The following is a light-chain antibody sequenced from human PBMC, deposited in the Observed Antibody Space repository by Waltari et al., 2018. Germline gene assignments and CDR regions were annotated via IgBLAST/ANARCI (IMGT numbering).Light chain of an antibody. V-gene: IGKV3-20*01. CDR2: DAS. CDR3: QQYNIWPWT. CDR1: QSITSNY. Sequence: EIVLTQSPGTLSLSPGERATLPCRASQSITSNYLAWYQQRPGQAPRLLIYDASTRATGIPDRFSGSGSGTDFTLTISSLQSEDSAIYYCQQYNIWPWTFGPGTNVDIK. J-gene: IGKJ1*01.